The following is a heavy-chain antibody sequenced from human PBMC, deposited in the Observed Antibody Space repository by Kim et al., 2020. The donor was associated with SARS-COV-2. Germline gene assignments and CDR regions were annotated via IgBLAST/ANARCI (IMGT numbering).Heavy chain of an antibody. J-gene: IGHJ5*02. V-gene: IGHV1-18*01. CDR2: KT. CDR3: ARASHGWFDP. Sequence: KTDFAQNFQGRVIMTTDTSTNTVFMELRSLKSDDTAVYYCARASHGWFDPWGQGTLVTVSS.